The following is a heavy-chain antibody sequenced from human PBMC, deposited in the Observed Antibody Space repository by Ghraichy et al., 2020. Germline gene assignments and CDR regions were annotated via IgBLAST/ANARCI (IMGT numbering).Heavy chain of an antibody. CDR3: ARVEGQDDILTRDWYFDL. CDR2: INHSGST. Sequence: SETLSLTCAVYGGSFSGYYWSWIRQPPGKGLEWIGEINHSGSTNYNPSLKSRVTISVDTSKNQFSLKLSSVTAADTAVYYCARVEGQDDILTRDWYFDLWGRGTLVTVSS. V-gene: IGHV4-34*01. D-gene: IGHD3-9*01. J-gene: IGHJ2*01. CDR1: GGSFSGYY.